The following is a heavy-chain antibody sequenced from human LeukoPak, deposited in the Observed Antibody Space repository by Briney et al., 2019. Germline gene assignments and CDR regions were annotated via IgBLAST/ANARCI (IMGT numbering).Heavy chain of an antibody. D-gene: IGHD6-19*01. J-gene: IGHJ6*02. CDR3: ARDSAVAGTDYYYGMDV. CDR1: GFTFSSYS. Sequence: PGGSLRLSCAASGFTFSSYSMNWVRQAPGKGLEWVSSISSSSSYIYYADSVKGRFTISRDNAKNSPYLQMNSLRAEDTAVYYCARDSAVAGTDYYYGMDVWGQGTTVTVSS. CDR2: ISSSSSYI. V-gene: IGHV3-21*01.